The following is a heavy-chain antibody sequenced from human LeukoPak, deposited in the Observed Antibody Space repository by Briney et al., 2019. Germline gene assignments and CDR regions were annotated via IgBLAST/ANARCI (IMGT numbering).Heavy chain of an antibody. Sequence: SSETLSLTCTVSGGSISSSSYYWGWIRQPPGKGLEWIGSIYYSGSTYYNPSLKSRVTISVDTSKNQFSLKLSSVTAADTAVYYCARVVPAYGDNSYYYYYYYMDVWGKGTTVTVSS. J-gene: IGHJ6*03. CDR2: IYYSGST. CDR3: ARVVPAYGDNSYYYYYYYMDV. D-gene: IGHD4-17*01. V-gene: IGHV4-39*07. CDR1: GGSISSSSYY.